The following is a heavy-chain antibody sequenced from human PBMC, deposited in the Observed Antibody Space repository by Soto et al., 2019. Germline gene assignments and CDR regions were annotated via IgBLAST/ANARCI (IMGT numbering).Heavy chain of an antibody. CDR2: INHSGST. J-gene: IGHJ4*02. CDR1: GGSFSGYY. CDR3: ARGPYCSGGSCYYFDY. D-gene: IGHD2-15*01. V-gene: IGHV4-34*01. Sequence: SETLSLTCAVYGGSFSGYYWSWIRQPPGKGLEWIGEINHSGSTNYNPSLKSRVTISVDTSKNQFSLKLSSVTAADTAVYYCARGPYCSGGSCYYFDYWGQGTLVTVSS.